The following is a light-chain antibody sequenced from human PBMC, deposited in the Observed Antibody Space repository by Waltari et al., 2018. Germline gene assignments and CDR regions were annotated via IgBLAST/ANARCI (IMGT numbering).Light chain of an antibody. CDR2: EAV. Sequence: QSALTQPASVSGSPGQSITLSCTGASADPSSYNLVSWYPHHPAKAPKLMIYEAVKRPSGVSNRFSGAKSGTTASLIISGLQADDEADYYCCSYTGSSTSYGCGSGTKVTVL. CDR3: CSYTGSSTSYG. J-gene: IGLJ1*01. CDR1: SADPSSYNL. V-gene: IGLV2-23*01.